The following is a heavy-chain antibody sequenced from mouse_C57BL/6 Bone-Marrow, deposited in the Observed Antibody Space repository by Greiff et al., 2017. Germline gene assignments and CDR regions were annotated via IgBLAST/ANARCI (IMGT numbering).Heavy chain of an antibody. D-gene: IGHD1-1*01. J-gene: IGHJ1*03. CDR2: ISRGSSTI. CDR1: GFTFSDYG. V-gene: IGHV5-17*01. Sequence: EVLLVESGGGLVKPGGSLKLSCAASGFTFSDYGMHWVRQAPEKGLEWVAYISRGSSTIDYADTVKGRFTISRDNAKNTLFLQMTRLRSEDTAMYYCARDYYGSSYVGNWYFDVWGTGTTVTVSS. CDR3: ARDYYGSSYVGNWYFDV.